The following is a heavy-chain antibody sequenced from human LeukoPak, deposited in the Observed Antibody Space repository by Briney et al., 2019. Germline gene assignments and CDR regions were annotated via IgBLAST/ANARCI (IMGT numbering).Heavy chain of an antibody. V-gene: IGHV1-2*02. J-gene: IGHJ4*02. CDR1: GYTFTGYY. CDR2: INPNSGGT. D-gene: IGHD6-13*01. CDR3: ARFSSSWYYLG. Sequence: ASVKVSCKASGYTFTGYYMHWVRQAPGQGLEWMGWINPNSGGTNYAQKFQGRVTMTRDTPISTAYMELSRLRPDDTAVYYCARFSSSWYYLGWGQGTLVTVSS.